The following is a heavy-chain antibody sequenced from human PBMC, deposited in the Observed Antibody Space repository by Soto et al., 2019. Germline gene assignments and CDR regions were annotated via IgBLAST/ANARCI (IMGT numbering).Heavy chain of an antibody. CDR3: ARHRGPAPVY. Sequence: SETLSLTCTVSGGSISGYYWTWIRQPPGKGLEWAGSLFYGGTTDYNPSLKSRLTMSLDTSKNHFSLKLRSVTAADTAVYYCARHRGPAPVYWGQGTLVTVSS. CDR2: LFYGGTT. CDR1: GGSISGYY. D-gene: IGHD3-10*01. J-gene: IGHJ4*02. V-gene: IGHV4-39*01.